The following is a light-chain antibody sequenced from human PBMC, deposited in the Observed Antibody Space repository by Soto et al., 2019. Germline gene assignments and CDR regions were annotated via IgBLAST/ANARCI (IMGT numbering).Light chain of an antibody. V-gene: IGKV4-1*01. J-gene: IGKJ1*01. CDR3: QQYYSTPAWT. CDR2: WAS. Sequence: DIVMTQSPDSLAVSLGERATINCKSSQSVLYSSNNKNYSAWYQQKPGQPPKLLLYWASTRESGVPDRCSGSGSGTDFTLTISSRQADDVAVYYCQQYYSTPAWTFGQGTKVEIK. CDR1: QSVLYSSNNKNY.